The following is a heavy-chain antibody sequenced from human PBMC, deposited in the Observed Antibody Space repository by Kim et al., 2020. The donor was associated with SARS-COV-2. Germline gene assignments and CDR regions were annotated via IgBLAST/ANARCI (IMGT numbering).Heavy chain of an antibody. V-gene: IGHV1-8*01. Sequence: ASVKVSCKASGYTFTSYDINWVRQATGQGLEWMGWMKPNSGNTGYAQKSQGRVTMTRNTSISTAYMELSSLRSEDTAVYYCARDPWMGSSSWYEYYYYYGMDVWGQGTTVTVSS. CDR2: MKPNSGNT. J-gene: IGHJ6*02. CDR1: GYTFTSYD. D-gene: IGHD6-13*01. CDR3: ARDPWMGSSSWYEYYYYYGMDV.